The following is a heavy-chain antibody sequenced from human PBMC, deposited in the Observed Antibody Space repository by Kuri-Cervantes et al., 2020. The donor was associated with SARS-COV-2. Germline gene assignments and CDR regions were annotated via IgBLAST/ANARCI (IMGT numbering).Heavy chain of an antibody. J-gene: IGHJ4*02. Sequence: SETLSLTCAVSGYSTSSGYYWGWIRQPPGKGLEWIGSIYHSGSTYYNPSLKSRVTISVDTSKNQSSLKLSSVTAADTAVYYCARHSYDFWSGSEPFDYWGQGTLVTVSS. CDR1: GYSTSSGYY. V-gene: IGHV4-38-2*01. CDR3: ARHSYDFWSGSEPFDY. CDR2: IYHSGST. D-gene: IGHD3-3*01.